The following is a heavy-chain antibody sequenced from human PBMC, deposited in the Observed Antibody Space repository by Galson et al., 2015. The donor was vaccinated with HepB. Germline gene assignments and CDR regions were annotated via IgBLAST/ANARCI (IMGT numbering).Heavy chain of an antibody. CDR3: ARRQGAAFDI. J-gene: IGHJ3*02. CDR1: GGSISSGGYY. CDR2: IYYSGST. D-gene: IGHD3-16*01. Sequence: TLSLTCTVSGGSISSGGYYWSWIRQHPGKGLEWTGYIYYSGSTYYNPSLKSRVTISVDTSKNQFSLKLSSVTAADTAVYYCARRQGAAFDIWGQGTMVTVSS. V-gene: IGHV4-31*03.